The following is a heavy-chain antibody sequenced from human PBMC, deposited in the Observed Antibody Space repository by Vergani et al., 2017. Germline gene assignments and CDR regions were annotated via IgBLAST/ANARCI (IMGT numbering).Heavy chain of an antibody. Sequence: QLQLQESGPGLVKPSETLSLTCTVSGGSISSSSYYWGWIRQPPGKGLEWIGSIYYSGSTYYNPSLKSRVTISVDTSKNQFSLKLSSVTAADTAVYYCARHDAAVAGYFDYWGQGTLVTVSS. CDR1: GGSISSSSYY. V-gene: IGHV4-39*01. D-gene: IGHD6-19*01. CDR3: ARHDAAVAGYFDY. J-gene: IGHJ4*02. CDR2: IYYSGST.